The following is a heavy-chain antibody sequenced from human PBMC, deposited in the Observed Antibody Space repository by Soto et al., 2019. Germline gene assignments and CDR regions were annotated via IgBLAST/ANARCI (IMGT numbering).Heavy chain of an antibody. CDR1: GFRFSDYG. D-gene: IGHD1-26*01. CDR3: AKMDADLLPYYYYGMDV. CDR2: ISYDGSKK. J-gene: IGHJ6*02. Sequence: QVQLVESGGGVVQPGRSLRLSCAASGFRFSDYGIHWVRQAPGKGQEWVALISYDGSKKFYTDSVKGRFTISRDNSKNTMYLQIDRLRAEDTAVYYCAKMDADLLPYYYYGMDVWGQGTTVTVSS. V-gene: IGHV3-30*18.